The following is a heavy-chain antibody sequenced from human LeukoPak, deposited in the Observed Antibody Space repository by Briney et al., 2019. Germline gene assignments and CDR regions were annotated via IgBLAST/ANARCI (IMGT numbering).Heavy chain of an antibody. D-gene: IGHD3-22*01. CDR1: GGPISSTGYY. J-gene: IGHJ4*02. CDR2: INYSGST. CDR3: AAYYYDSRGYFD. V-gene: IGHV4-39*01. Sequence: SETLSLTCTVSGGPISSTGYYWGWSRQPPGKGLEWIGTINYSGSTYYNPSLKSRVTISADTSKTQFSLKLTTVTAADTAVYYCAAYYYDSRGYFDWGQGTLVTVSS.